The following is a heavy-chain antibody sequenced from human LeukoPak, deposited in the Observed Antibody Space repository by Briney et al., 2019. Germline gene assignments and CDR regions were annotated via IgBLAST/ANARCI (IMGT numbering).Heavy chain of an antibody. V-gene: IGHV3-23*01. CDR2: ISGSGGST. CDR1: GFTLSSYA. Sequence: GGSLRLSCAASGFTLSSYAMSWVRQAPGKGLEWVSAISGSGGSTYYADSVKGRFTISRDNSKNTLYLQMNSLRAEDTAVYYCAKGITGTTRYFDYWGQGTLVTVSS. J-gene: IGHJ4*02. D-gene: IGHD1-7*01. CDR3: AKGITGTTRYFDY.